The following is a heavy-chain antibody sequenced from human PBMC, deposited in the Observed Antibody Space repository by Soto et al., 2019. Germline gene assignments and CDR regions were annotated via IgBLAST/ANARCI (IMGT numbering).Heavy chain of an antibody. J-gene: IGHJ6*02. Sequence: QVQLQESGPGLVKPSETLSLTCSVSGGSISDYYWSWIRQSPGKGLEWIGFVSDSGSTNYNPSLKSRVTLSLDTSQRQFSLTLTSVTVADTAEYYCARHGDDLYLGLDVWGQGTTVTVFS. CDR2: VSDSGST. CDR1: GGSISDYY. V-gene: IGHV4-59*08. CDR3: ARHGDDLYLGLDV.